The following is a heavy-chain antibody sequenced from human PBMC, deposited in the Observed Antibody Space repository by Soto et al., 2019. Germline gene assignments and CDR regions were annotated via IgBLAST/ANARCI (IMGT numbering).Heavy chain of an antibody. D-gene: IGHD2-2*01. CDR1: GYTFNTYG. J-gene: IGHJ6*02. V-gene: IGHV1-18*04. CDR2: ISAYNGNT. Sequence: QVQLVQSGAEVKKPGAYVKVSCRSSGYTFNTYGISWVRQAPGQVLEWMGWISAYNGNTNYAKKLQGLVTMTKATATSTAYMELRSLRSDDTAVYYCARERSLDDCSSTSCYSYYYYGMDVWGQGTTFTVSS. CDR3: ARERSLDDCSSTSCYSYYYYGMDV.